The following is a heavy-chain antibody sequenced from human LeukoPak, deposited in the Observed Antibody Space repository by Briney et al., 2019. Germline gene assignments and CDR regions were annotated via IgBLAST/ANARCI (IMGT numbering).Heavy chain of an antibody. D-gene: IGHD3-10*01. CDR2: ISSSGSPI. CDR3: ARAFASSWFRPLDS. V-gene: IGHV3-48*03. CDR1: GFTFSSYE. Sequence: PGGSLRLSCAASGFTFSSYEMNWVRQAPGKGLEWVSYISSSGSPIYNADSVKGRFTISRDNAKNPLYLQMNSLRAEDTAVYYCARAFASSWFRPLDSWGQGTLVTVSS. J-gene: IGHJ4*02.